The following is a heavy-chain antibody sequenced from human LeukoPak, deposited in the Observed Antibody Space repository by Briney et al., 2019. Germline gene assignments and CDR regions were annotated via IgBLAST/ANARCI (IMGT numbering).Heavy chain of an antibody. CDR2: IIPIFGTA. CDR3: ARDRGWELHTHEFDY. J-gene: IGHJ4*02. D-gene: IGHD1-26*01. V-gene: IGHV1-69*06. Sequence: GASVKVSCKASRGTFSSYGISWVRQAPGQGLEWMGGIIPIFGTANYAQKFQGRVTITADKSTSTAYMELSSLRSEDTAVYYCARDRGWELHTHEFDYWGQGTLVTVSS. CDR1: RGTFSSYG.